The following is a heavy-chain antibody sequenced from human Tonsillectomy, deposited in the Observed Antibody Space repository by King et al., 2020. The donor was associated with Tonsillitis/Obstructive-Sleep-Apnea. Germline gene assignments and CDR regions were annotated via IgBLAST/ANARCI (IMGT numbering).Heavy chain of an antibody. CDR1: GYSVSSSY. CDR3: AREAWGDYWDLGSGDYNWVDP. J-gene: IGHJ5*02. Sequence: VQLVESGGGLIQPGGSLRISCAASGYSVSSSYMKWVRQAPGKGLEWVSVIYRGGSTYYTDSVKGRFTISRDESTNTMFLQINSLGAEDTAVYSCAREAWGDYWDLGSGDYNWVDPWGQVTLVTVSS. D-gene: IGHD3-10*01. CDR2: IYRGGST. V-gene: IGHV3-53*01.